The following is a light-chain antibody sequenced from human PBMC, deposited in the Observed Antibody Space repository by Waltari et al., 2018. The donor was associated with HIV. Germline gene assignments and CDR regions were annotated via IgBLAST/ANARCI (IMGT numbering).Light chain of an antibody. V-gene: IGLV3-25*03. J-gene: IGLJ3*02. CDR2: KDT. CDR3: QSGDKSGSWV. CDR1: ALSNHF. Sequence: SYELTQPPSVSVSPGQPARIPCSGSALSNHFTYWYKQQPGQAPVLMIYKDTERPSGIPERISGTTSGTTVTLTISGAQAEDDADYYCQSGDKSGSWVFGGGTRLTVL.